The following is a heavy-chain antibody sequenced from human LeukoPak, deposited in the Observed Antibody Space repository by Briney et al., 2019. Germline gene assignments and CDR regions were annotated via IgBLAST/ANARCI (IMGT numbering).Heavy chain of an antibody. J-gene: IGHJ4*02. CDR2: INPNSGGT. CDR3: ARGPYDILTGYSLEFDY. CDR1: GYTFTGYY. D-gene: IGHD3-9*01. Sequence: ASVKVSCKASGYTFTGYYMHWVRQAPGQGLEWMGWINPNSGGTNYAQKFQGRVTMTRDTSISTAYMELSRLRSDDTAVYYCARGPYDILTGYSLEFDYWGQGTLVTVS. V-gene: IGHV1-2*02.